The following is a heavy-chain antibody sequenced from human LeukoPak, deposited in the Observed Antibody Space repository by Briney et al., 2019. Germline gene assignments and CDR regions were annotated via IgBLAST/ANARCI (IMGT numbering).Heavy chain of an antibody. V-gene: IGHV3-30*04. D-gene: IGHD6-19*01. CDR3: ATDPGYSSGWYPVYFDY. CDR1: GFTFSDYA. Sequence: GGSLRLSCAASGFTFSDYAVHWVRQAPGKGLEWVAVISYDGTNKYYADSVKGRFTISRDNSKNTLYLQMNSLRPEDAALYYCATDPGYSSGWYPVYFDYWGQGTLVTVSS. J-gene: IGHJ4*02. CDR2: ISYDGTNK.